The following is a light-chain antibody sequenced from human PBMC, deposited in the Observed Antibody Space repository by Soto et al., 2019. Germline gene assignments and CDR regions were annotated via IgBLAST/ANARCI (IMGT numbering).Light chain of an antibody. Sequence: AIRMTQSPSSLSASTGDRVTITCRASQGISSYLAWYQQKPGKAPKLLIYAASTLQSGVPSRFSGSGYGTDFTLTISCLQAEDFATYYCQQYYSYPPFFGGGTKVEIK. J-gene: IGKJ4*01. CDR1: QGISSY. V-gene: IGKV1-8*01. CDR2: AAS. CDR3: QQYYSYPPF.